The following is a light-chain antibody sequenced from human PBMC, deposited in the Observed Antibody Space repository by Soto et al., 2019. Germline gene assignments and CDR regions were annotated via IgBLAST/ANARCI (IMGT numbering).Light chain of an antibody. CDR2: DAS. CDR1: QSISSH. Sequence: EIVLTQSPATLSLSPGERATLSCRASQSISSHLAWYQQKPGQAPRLLIYDASNRATGIPVRFSGSGSGTAFTLTINSLEPEDFAVYYCQQRPNWPLTFGGGTKVENK. CDR3: QQRPNWPLT. J-gene: IGKJ4*01. V-gene: IGKV3-11*01.